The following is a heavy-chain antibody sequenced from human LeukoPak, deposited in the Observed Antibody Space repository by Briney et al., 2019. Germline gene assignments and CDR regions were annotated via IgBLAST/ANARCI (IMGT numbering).Heavy chain of an antibody. CDR3: AAASPHTDFDY. CDR1: GFTFSSYG. J-gene: IGHJ4*02. V-gene: IGHV3-30*03. CDR2: ISYDGSNK. D-gene: IGHD6-13*01. Sequence: PGGSLRLSCAASGFTFSSYGMHWVRQAPGKGLEWVAVISYDGSNKYYADSVKGRFTISRDNSKNTLYLQMNSLRAEDTAVYYCAAASPHTDFDYWGQGTLVTVSS.